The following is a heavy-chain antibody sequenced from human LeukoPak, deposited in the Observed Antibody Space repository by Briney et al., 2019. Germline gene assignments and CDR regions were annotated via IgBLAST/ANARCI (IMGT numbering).Heavy chain of an antibody. CDR3: ARICSSTSCSADY. D-gene: IGHD2-2*01. CDR1: GFTVSSNY. Sequence: AGGSLRLSCAASGFTVSSNYMNWVRQAPGKGLEWVSVIYSGGSTYYADSVKGRFTISRDNSKNTLYLQMNSLRAEDTAVYYCARICSSTSCSADYWGQGTLVTVSS. J-gene: IGHJ4*02. CDR2: IYSGGST. V-gene: IGHV3-53*01.